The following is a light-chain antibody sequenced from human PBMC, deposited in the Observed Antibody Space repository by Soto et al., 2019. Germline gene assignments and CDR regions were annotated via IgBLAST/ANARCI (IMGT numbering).Light chain of an antibody. CDR2: DAS. Sequence: IQMTQSPSSLSASVGDRVTITCQASQVIFNYLNWYQQKPGKAPKLLIYDASNLETGVPSRFSGSGSGTDYTFTISSLQPEDIATYYCQHYDNLRITFGPGTKVDIK. V-gene: IGKV1-33*01. J-gene: IGKJ3*01. CDR3: QHYDNLRIT. CDR1: QVIFNY.